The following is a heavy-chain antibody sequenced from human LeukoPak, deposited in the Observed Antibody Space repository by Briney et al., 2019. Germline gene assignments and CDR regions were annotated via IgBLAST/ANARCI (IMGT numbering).Heavy chain of an antibody. Sequence: GESLKISCKGSGYSFTSYWIGWVRQIPGKGLEWMGIIYPGDSDTRYSPSFQGQVTISADKSISTAYLQWSSLKASDTAMYYCARVANSYDFWSGYYYYYYYMDVWGKGTTVTVSS. J-gene: IGHJ6*03. CDR3: ARVANSYDFWSGYYYYYYYMDV. CDR1: GYSFTSYW. V-gene: IGHV5-51*01. CDR2: IYPGDSDT. D-gene: IGHD3-3*01.